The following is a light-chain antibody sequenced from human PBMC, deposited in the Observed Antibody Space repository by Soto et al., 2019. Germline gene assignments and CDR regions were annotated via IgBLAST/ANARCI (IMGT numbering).Light chain of an antibody. V-gene: IGKV1-5*03. CDR2: KAS. CDR1: QFMSVW. Sequence: DIQMTQSPSTLSASVGDRVTITCRASQFMSVWLAWYQQKPGTAPKLLIYKASSLESGVPTRFSGSGSGTEFTLTISSLQPDDFATYCCQQYNSYPWTFGQGTKVDI. CDR3: QQYNSYPWT. J-gene: IGKJ1*01.